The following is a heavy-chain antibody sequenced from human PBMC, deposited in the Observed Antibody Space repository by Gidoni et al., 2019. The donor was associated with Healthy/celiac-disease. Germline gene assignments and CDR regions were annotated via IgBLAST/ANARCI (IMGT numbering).Heavy chain of an antibody. J-gene: IGHJ4*02. CDR2: ISGSGGST. D-gene: IGHD3-22*01. Sequence: EVQLVESGGGLVQPGGSLRLSCAAYGFPFRSYAMSWVRQAPGKGLEWVSAISGSGGSTYYADSVKGRFTISRDNSKNTLYLQMNSLRAEDTAVYYCAKDSSTMIVVARFGYWGQGTLVTVSS. V-gene: IGHV3-23*04. CDR1: GFPFRSYA. CDR3: AKDSSTMIVVARFGY.